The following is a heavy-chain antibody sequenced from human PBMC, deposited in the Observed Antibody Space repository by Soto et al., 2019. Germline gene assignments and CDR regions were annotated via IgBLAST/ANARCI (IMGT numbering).Heavy chain of an antibody. CDR3: ARGGIVVVVAATGWFDP. Sequence: ASVKVSCKASGGTFSSYAISWVRQAPGQGLEWMGGIIPIFGTANYAQKFQGRVTITADESTSTAYMKLSSLRSEDTAVYYCARGGIVVVVAATGWFDPWGQGTLVTVSS. V-gene: IGHV1-69*13. CDR2: IIPIFGTA. J-gene: IGHJ5*02. D-gene: IGHD2-15*01. CDR1: GGTFSSYA.